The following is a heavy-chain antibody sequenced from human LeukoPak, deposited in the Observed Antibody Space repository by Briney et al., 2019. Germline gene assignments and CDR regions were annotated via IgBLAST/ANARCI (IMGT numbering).Heavy chain of an antibody. D-gene: IGHD3-10*01. J-gene: IGHJ4*02. CDR3: AKGESIFEY. CDR2: ITDSGTST. V-gene: IGHV3-23*01. Sequence: GGSLRLSCAASGFSFSSYAMSWVRQAPGKGLEWVSAITDSGTSTYYADSVKGRFTISRENSKNTLYLQMNSLRAEDTAVYYCAKGESIFEYWGQGTLVTVSP. CDR1: GFSFSSYA.